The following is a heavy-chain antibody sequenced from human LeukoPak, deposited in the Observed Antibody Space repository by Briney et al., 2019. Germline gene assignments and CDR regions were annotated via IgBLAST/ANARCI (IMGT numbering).Heavy chain of an antibody. D-gene: IGHD2-21*02. Sequence: PGGSLRLSCAASGFTFSSYGTHWVRQAPGKGLEWVAFIRYDGSNKYYADSVKGRFTISRDNSKNTLYLQMNSLRAEDTAVYYCAKDSSAYCGGDCYSGYWGQGTLVTVSS. CDR3: AKDSSAYCGGDCYSGY. CDR1: GFTFSSYG. V-gene: IGHV3-30*02. CDR2: IRYDGSNK. J-gene: IGHJ4*02.